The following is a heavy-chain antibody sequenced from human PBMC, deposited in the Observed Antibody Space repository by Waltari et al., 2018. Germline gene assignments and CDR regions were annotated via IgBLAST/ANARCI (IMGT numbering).Heavy chain of an antibody. CDR3: ARGYCSSTSCDVWTGYYFDY. CDR2: IWYDGSNK. J-gene: IGHJ4*02. Sequence: QVQLVASGGGVVQPGLSLRLSCAASGFTFTSYGMLWVRQSPGQGPEWVEVIWYDGSNKYYADSGKGRFTSSRDNSKNTLYLQMNSLRAEDTAVYYCARGYCSSTSCDVWTGYYFDYWGQGTLVTVSS. CDR1: GFTFTSYG. V-gene: IGHV3-33*01. D-gene: IGHD2-2*01.